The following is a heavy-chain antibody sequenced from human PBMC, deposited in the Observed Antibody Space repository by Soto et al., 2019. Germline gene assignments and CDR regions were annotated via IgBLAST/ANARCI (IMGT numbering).Heavy chain of an antibody. J-gene: IGHJ4*02. Sequence: SETLSLTCTVSGGSISSYYWSWIRQPPGKGLEWIGYIYYSGSTNYNPSLKSRVTISVDTSKNQFSLKLSSVTAADTAVYYCAREPIYCSGGSRYSGLVDIWGQGTLVTVSS. D-gene: IGHD2-15*01. CDR3: AREPIYCSGGSRYSGLVDI. V-gene: IGHV4-59*01. CDR1: GGSISSYY. CDR2: IYYSGST.